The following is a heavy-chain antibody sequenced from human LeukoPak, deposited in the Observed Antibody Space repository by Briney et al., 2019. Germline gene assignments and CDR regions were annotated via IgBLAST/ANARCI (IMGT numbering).Heavy chain of an antibody. CDR1: GFTYSSYG. J-gene: IGHJ4*02. D-gene: IGHD3-9*01. Sequence: GGSLRLSCAPSGFTYSSYGMRWVRQAPGKVVEGVSAISRSGGSTYYADSVKGRFTISRDNSKNTLFLQMNSLRADDTAVYYCAKDLAGYQIGGFDYWGQGTLVTVSS. CDR3: AKDLAGYQIGGFDY. CDR2: ISRSGGST. V-gene: IGHV3-23*01.